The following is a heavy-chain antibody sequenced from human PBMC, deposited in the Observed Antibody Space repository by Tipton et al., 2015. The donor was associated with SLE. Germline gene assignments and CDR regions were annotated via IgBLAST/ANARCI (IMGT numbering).Heavy chain of an antibody. CDR1: GGSINSVGYY. CDR2: IYTSGST. CDR3: ASHLPDSGLDYFDY. Sequence: TLSLTCTVSGGSINSVGYYWSWIRQPAGKGLDWIGRIYTSGSTNYNPSLKSRVTISLDTSKNQFSLRLNSVTAADTAVYYCASHLPDSGLDYFDYWGQGTLVTVSS. V-gene: IGHV4-61*02. J-gene: IGHJ4*02. D-gene: IGHD5-12*01.